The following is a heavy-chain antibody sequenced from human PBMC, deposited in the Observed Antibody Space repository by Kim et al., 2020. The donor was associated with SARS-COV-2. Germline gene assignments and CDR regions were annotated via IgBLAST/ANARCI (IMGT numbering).Heavy chain of an antibody. D-gene: IGHD3-9*01. V-gene: IGHV3-23*01. CDR1: GFIFNYYA. J-gene: IGHJ4*02. CDR2: ISGRGDKI. Sequence: GGSLRLSCATSGFIFNYYAVSWVRQAPGKGLEWVSSISGRGDKIYYAESVRGRFTISRDTVKDTVYLQMSSLRAEDTAVYYCAKNLDYDILTGYYDEGFDYWGQGTLVTISS. CDR3: AKNLDYDILTGYYDEGFDY.